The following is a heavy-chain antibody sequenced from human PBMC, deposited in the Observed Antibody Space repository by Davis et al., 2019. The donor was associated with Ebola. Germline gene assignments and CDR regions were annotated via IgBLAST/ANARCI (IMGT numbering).Heavy chain of an antibody. Sequence: GESLKISCAASGFTFSSYGMHWVRQAPGKGLEWVAVKSYDGSNKYYADSVKGRFTISRDNSKNTLYLQMNSLRAEDTAVYYCARGIGRWLQPYDYWGQGTLVTVSS. CDR2: KSYDGSNK. CDR1: GFTFSSYG. D-gene: IGHD5-24*01. CDR3: ARGIGRWLQPYDY. V-gene: IGHV3-30*03. J-gene: IGHJ4*02.